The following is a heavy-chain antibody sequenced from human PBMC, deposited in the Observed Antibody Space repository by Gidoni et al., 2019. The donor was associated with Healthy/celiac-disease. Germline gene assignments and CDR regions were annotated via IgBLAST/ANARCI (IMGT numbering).Heavy chain of an antibody. CDR1: GFTFSSYA. CDR2: ISGSGGST. D-gene: IGHD2-2*01. CDR3: AKVRVVNGVSGYYFDY. V-gene: IGHV3-23*01. J-gene: IGHJ4*02. Sequence: EVQLLESGGGLVQPGGYLRLSCTASGFTFSSYAMSWVRQATGKGLELVAAISGSGGSTYSADSVKGRFTISRYNSKNTLYLQMNILRAEDTAVYYCAKVRVVNGVSGYYFDYWGQGTLVTVSS.